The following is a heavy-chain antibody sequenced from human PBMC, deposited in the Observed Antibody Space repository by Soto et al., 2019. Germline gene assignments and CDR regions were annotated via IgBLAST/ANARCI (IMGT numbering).Heavy chain of an antibody. V-gene: IGHV3-33*01. CDR1: GFTFSSYG. CDR2: IWYDGSNK. J-gene: IGHJ5*02. D-gene: IGHD3-22*01. CDR3: AREPYYYDSSGYYYR. Sequence: PGGSLRLSCAASGFTFSSYGMHWVRQAPGKGLEWVAVIWYDGSNKFYADSVKGRFTISRDNSKNTLYLQMNSLRAEDTAVYYCAREPYYYDSSGYYYRWGQGTLVTVSS.